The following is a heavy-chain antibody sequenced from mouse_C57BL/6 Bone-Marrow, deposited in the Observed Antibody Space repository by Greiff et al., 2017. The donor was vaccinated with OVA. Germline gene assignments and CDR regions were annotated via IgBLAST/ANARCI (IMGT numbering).Heavy chain of an antibody. CDR2: IWSGGST. V-gene: IGHV2-2*01. CDR1: GFSLTSYG. CDR3: ALKGYFDD. Sequence: VQLQQSGPGLVQPSQCLSITCTVSGFSLTSYGVHWVRQSPGKGLEWLGVIWSGGSTDYNAAFISRLSISKDNSKHQVFFKMNSLQADDTAIYYCALKGYFDDWGTGTTVTVSS. J-gene: IGHJ1*03.